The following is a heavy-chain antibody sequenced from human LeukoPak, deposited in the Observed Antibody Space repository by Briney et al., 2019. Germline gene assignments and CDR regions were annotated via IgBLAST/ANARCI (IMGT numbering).Heavy chain of an antibody. Sequence: PGGSLRLSCAASGFTFSSYSMNWVRQAPGKGLEWVSSISSSSSYIYYADSVKGRFTISRDNAENSLYLQMNSLRAEDTAVYYCARAPDYHETSGYPSQIWGQGTMVTVSS. CDR3: ARAPDYHETSGYPSQI. V-gene: IGHV3-21*01. CDR1: GFTFSSYS. J-gene: IGHJ3*02. CDR2: ISSSSSYI. D-gene: IGHD3-22*01.